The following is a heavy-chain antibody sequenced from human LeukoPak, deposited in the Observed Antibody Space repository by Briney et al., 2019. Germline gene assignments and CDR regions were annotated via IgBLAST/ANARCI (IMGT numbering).Heavy chain of an antibody. D-gene: IGHD2-15*01. J-gene: IGHJ5*01. Sequence: GGSLRLSCAASGFTFSSYGMRWVRQAPGKGLMWVSRIYSDGSRTTYADSVRGRFTISRDNAKSTLYLQMNSLRADYTAVYYCPRSRYCSCGRCYFRSWFEPWGQGNLGTVSS. CDR2: IYSDGSRT. V-gene: IGHV3-74*01. CDR3: PRSRYCSCGRCYFRSWFEP. CDR1: GFTFSSYG.